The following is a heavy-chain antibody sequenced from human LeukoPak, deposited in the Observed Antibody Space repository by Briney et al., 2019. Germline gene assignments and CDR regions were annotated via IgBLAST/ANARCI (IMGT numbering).Heavy chain of an antibody. V-gene: IGHV3-23*01. CDR1: GFTFSSYA. J-gene: IGHJ3*02. D-gene: IGHD2-15*01. CDR2: ISGSGGST. Sequence: GGSLRLSCAASGFTFSSYAMSWVRQAPGKGLECVSAISGSGGSTYYAASVKGRFTISRDNSKNTLYLQMNSLRAEDTAVYYCLVAATLGLGALDIWGQGTMVTVSS. CDR3: LVAATLGLGALDI.